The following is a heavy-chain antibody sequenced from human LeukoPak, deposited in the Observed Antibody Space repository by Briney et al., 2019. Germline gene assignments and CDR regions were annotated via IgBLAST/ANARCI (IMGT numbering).Heavy chain of an antibody. CDR3: ARSVNSGYYYYYYMDV. V-gene: IGHV1-8*01. CDR2: MNPNSGNT. D-gene: IGHD2-21*01. CDR1: GYTFTNYD. J-gene: IGHJ6*03. Sequence: GASVKVSCKASGYTFTNYDINWVRQATGQGLEWMGWMNPNSGNTGYAQKFQGRVTMTRNTSISTAYMELSSLRSEDTAVYYCARSVNSGYYYYYYMDVWGKGTAVTISS.